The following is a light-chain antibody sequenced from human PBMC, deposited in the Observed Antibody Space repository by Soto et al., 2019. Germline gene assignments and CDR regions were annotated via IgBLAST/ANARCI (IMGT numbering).Light chain of an antibody. CDR1: TSDVGGYNY. CDR3: SSYTSSSTLV. V-gene: IGLV2-14*03. CDR2: DVT. Sequence: QSALTQPASVSGFPGQSITISCTGTTSDVGGYNYVSWYQQHPGKAPKLMIYDVTNRPSGVSNRFSGSKSGNTASLTISGLQAEDEAAYYCSSYTSSSTLVFGGGTQLTVL. J-gene: IGLJ3*02.